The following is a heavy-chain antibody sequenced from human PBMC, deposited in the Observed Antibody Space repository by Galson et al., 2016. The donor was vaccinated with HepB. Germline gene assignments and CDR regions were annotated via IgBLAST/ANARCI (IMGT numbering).Heavy chain of an antibody. D-gene: IGHD3-10*01. V-gene: IGHV3-30*04. CDR1: GFTFSNYA. CDR3: ARDGYYYGSGRTVRYSHYGVDV. CDR2: ISYDGSKK. J-gene: IGHJ6*02. Sequence: SLRLSCAASGFTFSNYAMHWVRQAPGKGLEWVAVISYDGSKKYYADSVKGRFTIARDTSKSTLYVQLNSLRAEDTAVYYCARDGYYYGSGRTVRYSHYGVDVWGQGTTVTVSS.